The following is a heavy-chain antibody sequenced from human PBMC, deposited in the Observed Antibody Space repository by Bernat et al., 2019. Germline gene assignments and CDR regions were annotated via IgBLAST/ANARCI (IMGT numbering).Heavy chain of an antibody. D-gene: IGHD6-13*01. Sequence: QVQLVQSGAEVKKPGASVKVSCKASGYTFTSYDINWVRQATGQGLEWMGWKNPNSGNTGYAQKFQGRVTMTRNTSIRTAYMELSSLRSEDTAVYYCTRGSIAAAVMVYWGQGTLVTVSS. CDR3: TRGSIAAAVMVY. CDR2: KNPNSGNT. CDR1: GYTFTSYD. V-gene: IGHV1-8*01. J-gene: IGHJ4*02.